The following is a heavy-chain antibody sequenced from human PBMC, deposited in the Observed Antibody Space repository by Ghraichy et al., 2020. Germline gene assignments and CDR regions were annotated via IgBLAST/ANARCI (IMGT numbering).Heavy chain of an antibody. Sequence: GGSLRLSCAASGFTFSSYGMHWVRQAPGKGLEWVAVISYDGSNKYYADSVKGRFTISRDNSKNTLYLQMNSLRAEDTAVYYCAKEPARHAEYFQHWGQGTLVTVSS. CDR1: GFTFSSYG. V-gene: IGHV3-30*18. CDR2: ISYDGSNK. CDR3: AKEPARHAEYFQH. J-gene: IGHJ1*01.